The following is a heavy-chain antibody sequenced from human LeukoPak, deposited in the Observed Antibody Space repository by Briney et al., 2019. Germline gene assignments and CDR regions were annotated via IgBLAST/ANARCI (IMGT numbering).Heavy chain of an antibody. Sequence: SETLSLTCTVSGGSISSSSYYWGWIRQPPGKGLEWIGSIYYSGSTYYNPSLKSRVTISVDTSKNQFSLKLSSVTAADTAVYYCARVWEYCTGVSCFAFDIWGQGTMVTVSS. J-gene: IGHJ3*02. CDR3: ARVWEYCTGVSCFAFDI. CDR1: GGSISSSSYY. D-gene: IGHD2-8*02. CDR2: IYYSGST. V-gene: IGHV4-39*01.